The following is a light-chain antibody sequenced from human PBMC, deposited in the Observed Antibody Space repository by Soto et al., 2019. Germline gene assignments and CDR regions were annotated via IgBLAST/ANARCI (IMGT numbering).Light chain of an antibody. CDR3: QQYNNWPLT. CDR1: QSISKN. Sequence: EIVMTQSPATLSVSPGERATLCCRASQSISKNLAWYQQKPGQAPRLLIYAASTRATGLPARFSGSGSGTEFTLTISSLQSEDFAVYSCQQYNNWPLTFGQGTKVDI. J-gene: IGKJ1*01. CDR2: AAS. V-gene: IGKV3-15*01.